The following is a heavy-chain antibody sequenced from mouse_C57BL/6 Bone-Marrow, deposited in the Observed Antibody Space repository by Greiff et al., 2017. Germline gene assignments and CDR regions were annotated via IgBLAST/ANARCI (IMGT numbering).Heavy chain of an antibody. J-gene: IGHJ4*01. CDR2: IWGGGST. Sequence: VLLVESGPGLVAPSQSLSITCTVSGFSFTSYGVDWVRQPPGKGLEWLGVIWGGGSTNYNSALMSRLSISKDNSKSQVFLKMNSRQTDDTAMYYCAKHGDYYDYLHAMDYWGQGTSVTVSS. V-gene: IGHV2-9*01. CDR1: GFSFTSYG. CDR3: AKHGDYYDYLHAMDY. D-gene: IGHD2-4*01.